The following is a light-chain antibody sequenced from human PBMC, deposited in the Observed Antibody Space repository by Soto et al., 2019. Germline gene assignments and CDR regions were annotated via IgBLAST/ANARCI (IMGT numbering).Light chain of an antibody. CDR1: SSDIGSYNR. V-gene: IGLV2-18*02. J-gene: IGLJ2*01. CDR3: TSYTSGNTVI. CDR2: EVR. Sequence: QSVLTQSPSVSGSPGQSVTISCTGTSSDIGSYNRVSWYQQPPGTAPKLMIYEVRNRLSGVPDRFSGSKSGNTASLTISGLQAEDEGDYYCTSYTSGNTVIFGGGTKVTVL.